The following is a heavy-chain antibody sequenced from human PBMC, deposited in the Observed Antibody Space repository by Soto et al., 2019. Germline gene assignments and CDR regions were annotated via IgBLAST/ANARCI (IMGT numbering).Heavy chain of an antibody. CDR3: ARWQTDGIAAAGTISYYGMDV. V-gene: IGHV4-31*03. D-gene: IGHD6-13*01. Sequence: SETLSLTCTVSGGSISSGDYYWTWIRQDPGKGLEWMGNIYYSGSTHYTPSLKSRLTISLDTSKNQLSLKLSSVTAADTAVYYCARWQTDGIAAAGTISYYGMDVWGQGTTVTVSS. CDR1: GGSISSGDYY. CDR2: IYYSGST. J-gene: IGHJ6*02.